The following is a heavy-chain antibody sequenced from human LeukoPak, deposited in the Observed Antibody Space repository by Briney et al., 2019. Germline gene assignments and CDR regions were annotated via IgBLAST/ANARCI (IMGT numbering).Heavy chain of an antibody. D-gene: IGHD5-24*01. J-gene: IGHJ6*02. CDR3: ARDQGMAASGLDV. V-gene: IGHV1-2*04. Sequence: ASAKVSCKASGYTFTGYYMHWVRQAPGQGLEWMGWINPNSGGTNYAQKFQGWVTMTRDTSISTAYMELSRLRSDDTAVYYCARDQGMAASGLDVWGQGTTVTVSS. CDR2: INPNSGGT. CDR1: GYTFTGYY.